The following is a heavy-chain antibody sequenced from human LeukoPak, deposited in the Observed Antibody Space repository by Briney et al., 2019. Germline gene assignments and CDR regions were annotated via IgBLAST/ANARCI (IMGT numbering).Heavy chain of an antibody. V-gene: IGHV3-23*01. CDR1: GFTFSSYA. CDR2: ISGSGGST. J-gene: IGHJ5*02. CDR3: AKARPSRPYYDFWSGKYNWFDP. Sequence: PGGSLRLSCAASGFTFSSYAMSWVRQAPGKGLEWVSAISGSGGSTYYADSVKGRFTISRDNSKNTLYLQMNSLRAEDTAVYYCAKARPSRPYYDFWSGKYNWFDPWGQGTLVTVSS. D-gene: IGHD3-3*01.